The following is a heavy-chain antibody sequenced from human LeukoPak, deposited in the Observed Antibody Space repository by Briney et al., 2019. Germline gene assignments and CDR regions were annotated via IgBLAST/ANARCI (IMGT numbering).Heavy chain of an antibody. CDR2: IIPILGIA. CDR3: ARESYDIVVVVAAGIFDY. Sequence: SVKVSCKASGGTFSSYAISWVRQASGQGLEWMGRIIPILGIANYAQKFQGRVTITADKSTSTAYMELSSLRSEDTAVYYCARESYDIVVVVAAGIFDYWGQGTLVTVSS. D-gene: IGHD2-15*01. V-gene: IGHV1-69*04. CDR1: GGTFSSYA. J-gene: IGHJ4*02.